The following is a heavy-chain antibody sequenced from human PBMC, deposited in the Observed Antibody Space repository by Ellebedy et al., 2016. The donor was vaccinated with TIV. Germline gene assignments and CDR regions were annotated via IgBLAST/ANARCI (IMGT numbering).Heavy chain of an antibody. CDR2: IYPGDSDT. V-gene: IGHV5-51*01. CDR3: ARLRFIGARPGWWFDI. D-gene: IGHD6-6*01. CDR1: GYSFINYW. J-gene: IGHJ2*01. Sequence: GESLKISCQGSGYSFINYWIGWVRQMPGKGLERMGIIYPGDSDTKYSPSFEGQVTISADKSVSTAYLQRSSLQASDTGMYYCARLRFIGARPGWWFDIWGRGTLVTVSS.